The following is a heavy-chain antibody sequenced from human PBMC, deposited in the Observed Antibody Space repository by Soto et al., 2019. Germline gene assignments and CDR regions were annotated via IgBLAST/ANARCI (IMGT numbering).Heavy chain of an antibody. CDR2: IIPIFGTA. CDR1: GGTFSSYA. V-gene: IGHV1-69*13. Sequence: SVKVSCKASGGTFSSYAISWVRQAPGQGLEWMGGIIPIFGTANYAQKFQGRVTITADESTSTAYMELSSLRSEDTAVYYCARARYYYDSSGHTHDAFDIWGQGTMVTVSS. CDR3: ARARYYYDSSGHTHDAFDI. J-gene: IGHJ3*02. D-gene: IGHD3-22*01.